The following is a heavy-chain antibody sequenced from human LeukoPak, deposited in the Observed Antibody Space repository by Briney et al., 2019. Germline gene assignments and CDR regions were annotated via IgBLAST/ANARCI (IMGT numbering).Heavy chain of an antibody. CDR3: AKGPKLGDGFHCDY. V-gene: IGHV3-23*01. Sequence: PGGSLRLSCAASGFTFSSSAMSWVRQAPGKGLEWVSGISGSADNTYYADSVKDRFTISRDISKNTVYLQMNNLRVDDTAVYYCAKGPKLGDGFHCDYWGQGTLVTVSS. CDR2: ISGSADNT. CDR1: GFTFSSSA. D-gene: IGHD5-24*01. J-gene: IGHJ4*02.